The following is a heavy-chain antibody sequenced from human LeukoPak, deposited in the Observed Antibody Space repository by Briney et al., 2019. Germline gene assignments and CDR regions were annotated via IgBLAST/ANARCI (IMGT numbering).Heavy chain of an antibody. CDR1: GGSFSGYY. CDR2: INHSGST. J-gene: IGHJ4*02. Sequence: SETLSLTCAVYGGSFSGYYWSWIRQPPGKGLEWIGEINHSGSTNYNPSLKSRVTISVDTSKNQFSLKLSPVTAADTAVYYCARGPKWLRSQLDYWGQGTLVTVSS. D-gene: IGHD5-12*01. V-gene: IGHV4-34*01. CDR3: ARGPKWLRSQLDY.